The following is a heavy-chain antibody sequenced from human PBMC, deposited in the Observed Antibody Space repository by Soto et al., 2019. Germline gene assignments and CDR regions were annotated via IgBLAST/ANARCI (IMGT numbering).Heavy chain of an antibody. CDR3: ARVYPGKGRAGSSGFDP. D-gene: IGHD3-16*02. CDR2: IIPIFGTA. CDR1: GGTFSSYA. V-gene: IGHV1-69*12. J-gene: IGHJ5*02. Sequence: QVQLVQSGAEVKKPGSSVKVSCKASGGTFSSYAISWVRQAPGQGLEWMGGIIPIFGTANYAQKFQGRVTITADESTSTANMELSSLRSEDTAVYYCARVYPGKGRAGSSGFDPWGQGTLVTVSS.